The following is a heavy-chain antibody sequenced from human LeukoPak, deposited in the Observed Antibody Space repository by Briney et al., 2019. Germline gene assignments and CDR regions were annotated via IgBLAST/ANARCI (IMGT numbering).Heavy chain of an antibody. CDR3: AGRVPPYGYDSSGYRPEYYFDY. D-gene: IGHD3-22*01. J-gene: IGHJ4*02. Sequence: LYLTCAVYGGTFSGYYWSWMRQPPGQGLEWMGEVNPSRSTTYNPYIKRRVTISVDTTYNHLSLKLRSVTAADTAVYYCAGRVPPYGYDSSGYRPEYYFDYWGQGTLVTVSS. CDR1: GGTFSGYY. V-gene: IGHV4-34*08. CDR2: VNPSRST.